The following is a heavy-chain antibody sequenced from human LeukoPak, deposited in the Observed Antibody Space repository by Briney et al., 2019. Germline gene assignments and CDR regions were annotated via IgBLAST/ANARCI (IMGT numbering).Heavy chain of an antibody. CDR2: INPNSGGT. J-gene: IGHJ5*02. V-gene: IGHV1-2*06. CDR3: APGPGWFDP. D-gene: IGHD7-27*01. Sequence: ASVTVSCKASGSTFTGYYMHWVRQAPGQGLEWMGRINPNSGGTNYAQKFQGRVTITRDTAISTAYMELSRLTSGDTAVYYCAPGPGWFDPWGQGTLVTVSS. CDR1: GSTFTGYY.